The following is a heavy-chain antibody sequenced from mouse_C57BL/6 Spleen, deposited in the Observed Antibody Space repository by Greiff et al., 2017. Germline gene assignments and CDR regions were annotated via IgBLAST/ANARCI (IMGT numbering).Heavy chain of an antibody. CDR2: IDPSDSYT. CDR3: ARGRYYGPY. J-gene: IGHJ2*01. D-gene: IGHD1-1*01. V-gene: IGHV1-50*01. Sequence: QVQLQQPGAELVKPGASVKLSCKASGYTFTSYWMQWVKQRPGQGLEWIGEIDPSDSYTNYNQKFKGKATLTVDTSSSTAYMQLSSLTSEDSAVYYCARGRYYGPYWGQGTTLTVSS. CDR1: GYTFTSYW.